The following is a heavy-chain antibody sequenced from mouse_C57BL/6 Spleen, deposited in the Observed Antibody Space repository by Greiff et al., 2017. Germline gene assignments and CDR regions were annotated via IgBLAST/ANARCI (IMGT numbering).Heavy chain of an antibody. J-gene: IGHJ4*01. Sequence: VQLQESGPELVKPGASVKISCKASGYAFSSSWMNWVKQRPGKGLEWIGRIYTGDGDTNYNGKFKGKATLTADKSSSTAYMQLSSLTSEDSAVYYCARAWDSSGYAMDYWGQGTSVTVSS. CDR1: GYAFSSSW. CDR2: IYTGDGDT. CDR3: ARAWDSSGYAMDY. D-gene: IGHD3-2*02. V-gene: IGHV1-82*01.